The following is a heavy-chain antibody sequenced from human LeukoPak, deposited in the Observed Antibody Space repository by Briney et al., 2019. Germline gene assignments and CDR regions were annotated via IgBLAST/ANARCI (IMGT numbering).Heavy chain of an antibody. CDR3: ARAIEQVVAEGFDP. J-gene: IGHJ5*02. CDR1: GGSTSSYY. CDR2: IYYSGST. Sequence: SETLSLTCTVSGGSTSSYYWSWIRQPPGKGLEWIGYIYYSGSTNYNPSLKSRVTISVDTSKNQFSLKLSSVTAADTAVYYCARAIEQVVAEGFDPWGQGTLVTVSS. V-gene: IGHV4-59*01. D-gene: IGHD3-22*01.